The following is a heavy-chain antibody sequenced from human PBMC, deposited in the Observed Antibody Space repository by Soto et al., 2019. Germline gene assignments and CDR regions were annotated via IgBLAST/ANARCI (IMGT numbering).Heavy chain of an antibody. CDR1: GFTFSTYA. CDR2: ISYDGSNT. Sequence: GGSLRLSCAASGFTFSTYAMHWVRQAPGKGLEWVAVISYDGSNTYYADSVKGRFTISRDNMLYLQMNSLRAEDTAVYYCARDQGRSITCQLDYWGQGTLVTVSS. V-gene: IGHV3-30-3*01. J-gene: IGHJ4*02. D-gene: IGHD2-2*01. CDR3: ARDQGRSITCQLDY.